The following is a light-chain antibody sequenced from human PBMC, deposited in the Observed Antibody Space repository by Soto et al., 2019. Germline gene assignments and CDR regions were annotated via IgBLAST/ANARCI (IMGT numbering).Light chain of an antibody. J-gene: IGLJ1*01. Sequence: QSALTQPASVSGSPGQSITISCTGTSSDVGTYKYVSWYQQLPGKAPKLMIYEVSNRPSGVSNRFSGSKSGNTASLTISELQAEDEADYYCSSYTTSASYVFGTGTQLTVL. CDR2: EVS. V-gene: IGLV2-14*01. CDR3: SSYTTSASYV. CDR1: SSDVGTYKY.